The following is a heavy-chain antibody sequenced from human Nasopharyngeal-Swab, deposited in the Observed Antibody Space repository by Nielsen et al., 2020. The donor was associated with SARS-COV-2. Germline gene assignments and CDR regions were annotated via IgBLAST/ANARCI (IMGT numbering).Heavy chain of an antibody. Sequence: ASVKVSCKVSGYTLTELSMHWVRQAPGKGLEWMGGFDPEDGETIYAQKFQGRVTMTEDTSTDTAYMELSSLRSEDTAVYYCATVVTMVRGVTPFDYRGQGTLVTVSS. CDR1: GYTLTELS. CDR3: ATVVTMVRGVTPFDY. V-gene: IGHV1-24*01. CDR2: FDPEDGET. J-gene: IGHJ4*02. D-gene: IGHD3-10*01.